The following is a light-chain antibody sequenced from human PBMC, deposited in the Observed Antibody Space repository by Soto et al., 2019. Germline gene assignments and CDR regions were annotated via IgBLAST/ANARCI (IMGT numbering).Light chain of an antibody. CDR1: SSDFGNYNL. V-gene: IGLV2-23*02. Sequence: QSALTQPASVSGSPGQSITISCTGTSSDFGNYNLVSWYQQHPGKVPKLILFEVNKRPSGVSGRFSGSKSGNTASLTISGLQAEDEADYYCCSFTSSTTHLFGTGTKVTVL. CDR2: EVN. J-gene: IGLJ1*01. CDR3: CSFTSSTTHL.